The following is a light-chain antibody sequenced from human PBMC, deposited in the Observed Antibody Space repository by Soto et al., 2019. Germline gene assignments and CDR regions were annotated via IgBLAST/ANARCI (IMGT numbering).Light chain of an antibody. CDR2: RNN. CDR3: AAWDDSLGGVV. J-gene: IGLJ2*01. V-gene: IGLV1-47*01. Sequence: QSVLTQPPSASGTPGQRVTISCSGSSSNIGSNYVYWYQQLPGTAPPLLIYRNNQRPSGVPDRFSGSKSGTSASLAISGLRYEDDADYYCAAWDDSLGGVVFGAGTKLTVL. CDR1: SSNIGSNY.